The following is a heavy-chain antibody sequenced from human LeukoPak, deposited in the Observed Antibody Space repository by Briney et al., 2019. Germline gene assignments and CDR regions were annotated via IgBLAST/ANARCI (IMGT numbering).Heavy chain of an antibody. V-gene: IGHV3-66*02. CDR3: ARGGGYSGIDY. CDR1: GFTVDSNY. CDR2: IYSSGNT. D-gene: IGHD1-26*01. Sequence: GGSLRLSCAASGFTVDSNYMNWVRQAPGKGLEWVSVIYSSGNTYYADSVKGRFTISRDKSRNRLNLQMNSLRSEDTAIYYCARGGGYSGIDYWGQGTLVTVSS. J-gene: IGHJ4*02.